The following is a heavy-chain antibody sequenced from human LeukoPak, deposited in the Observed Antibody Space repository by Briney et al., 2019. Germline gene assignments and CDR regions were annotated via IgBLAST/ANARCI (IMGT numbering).Heavy chain of an antibody. CDR3: ARGLRRGYSGYDTFDY. D-gene: IGHD5-12*01. V-gene: IGHV1-69*13. J-gene: IGHJ4*02. CDR1: GGTFSSYA. CDR2: IIPILGTA. Sequence: GASVKVSCKASGGTFSSYAISWVRQAPGQGLEWTGGIIPILGTANYAQKFQGRVTITADESTSTAYMELSSLRSEDTAVYYCARGLRRGYSGYDTFDYWGQGTLVTVSS.